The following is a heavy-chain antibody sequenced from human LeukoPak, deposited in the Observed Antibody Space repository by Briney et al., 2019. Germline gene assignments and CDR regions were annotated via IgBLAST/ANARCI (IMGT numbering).Heavy chain of an antibody. CDR1: GFTFSGSA. Sequence: GGSLRLSCAASGFTFSGSAMNWVRQAPGKGLEWISSISSTGSTIYYADSVKGRFTISRDNSKNTLYLQMNSLRAEDTAVYYCAKDSGSSWYRYFDYWGQGTLVTVSS. V-gene: IGHV3-48*01. D-gene: IGHD6-13*01. J-gene: IGHJ4*02. CDR2: ISSTGSTI. CDR3: AKDSGSSWYRYFDY.